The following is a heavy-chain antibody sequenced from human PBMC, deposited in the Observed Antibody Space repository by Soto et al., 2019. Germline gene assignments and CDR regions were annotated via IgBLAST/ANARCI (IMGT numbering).Heavy chain of an antibody. CDR2: TSGGGGST. Sequence: PGGSLRLSSAASGFTFGTYGMTWLRQAPGKGQQWVSSTSGGGGSTYYAECVKGRFSISRDNPKNTNTLYLQMNSVRADDTAVYFCAKFPDSGCEPFDYWGRGTLGAVSS. CDR3: AKFPDSGCEPFDY. D-gene: IGHD1-26*01. J-gene: IGHJ4*02. CDR1: GFTFGTYG. V-gene: IGHV3-23*01.